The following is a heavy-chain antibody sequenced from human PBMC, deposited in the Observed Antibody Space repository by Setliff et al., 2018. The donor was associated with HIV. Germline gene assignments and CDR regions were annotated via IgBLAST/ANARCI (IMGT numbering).Heavy chain of an antibody. CDR2: ISSTSTYI. D-gene: IGHD7-27*01. J-gene: IGHJ4*01. CDR1: GFTFSNYG. Sequence: GGSLRLSCAASGFTFSNYGMHWVRQAPGKGLEWFSSISSTSTYIYYADSVRGRFTVSRDNAKNSVFLQMNRLRGEDTGVYYCARLGTARSFDIWGLGTLVTVSS. CDR3: ARLGTARSFDI. V-gene: IGHV3-21*06.